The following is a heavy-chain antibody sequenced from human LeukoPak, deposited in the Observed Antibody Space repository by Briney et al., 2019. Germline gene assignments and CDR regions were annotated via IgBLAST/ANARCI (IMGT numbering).Heavy chain of an antibody. CDR1: GFSFSTYA. J-gene: IGHJ4*02. CDR2: ISNSGGSS. Sequence: GGSLRLSCAASGFSFSTYALGWVRQAPGKGLEWVSSISNSGGSSYYADSVKGRFSISRDNSKNTLYLQMNSLRAEDTAVYYCAKEQGSSGYYFDYWGQGTLVTVSS. D-gene: IGHD3-22*01. CDR3: AKEQGSSGYYFDY. V-gene: IGHV3-23*01.